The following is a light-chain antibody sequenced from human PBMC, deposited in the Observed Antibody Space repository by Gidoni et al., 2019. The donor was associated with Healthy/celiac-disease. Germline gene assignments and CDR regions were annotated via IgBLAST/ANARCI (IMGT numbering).Light chain of an antibody. CDR1: QDISNY. CDR2: DAS. Sequence: DIQMTQSPSSLSASVGDRVTITCQASQDISNYLNWYQQKPGKAPKLLIYDASNLETGVPSRFSVRGSGTDFTFTISSLQPEDIATYYCQQYDTLPNSITFGQGTRLEIK. CDR3: QQYDTLPNSIT. J-gene: IGKJ5*01. V-gene: IGKV1-33*01.